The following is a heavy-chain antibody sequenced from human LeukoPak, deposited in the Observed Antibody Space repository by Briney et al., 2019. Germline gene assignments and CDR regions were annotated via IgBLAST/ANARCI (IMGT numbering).Heavy chain of an antibody. CDR3: ARGHCTSTSCYPAY. V-gene: IGHV3-21*01. Sequence: PGGSLRLSCAAPGFTFSSYSMIWVRQAPGMGLEWVSSISSGSSYIYYADSVKGRFTISRDNAKNSLYLQMNSLRAEDTAVYYCARGHCTSTSCYPAYWGQGTLVTVSS. CDR2: ISSGSSYI. D-gene: IGHD2-2*01. J-gene: IGHJ4*02. CDR1: GFTFSSYS.